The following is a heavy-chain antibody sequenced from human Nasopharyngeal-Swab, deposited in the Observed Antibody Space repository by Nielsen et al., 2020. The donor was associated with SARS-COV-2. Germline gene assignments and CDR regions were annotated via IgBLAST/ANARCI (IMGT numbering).Heavy chain of an antibody. CDR1: GFTFSSYG. J-gene: IGHJ4*02. V-gene: IGHV3-30*18. Sequence: GESLKISCAASGFTFSSYGMHWVRQAPGKGLEWVAVISYDGSNKYYADSVKGRFTISRDNSKNTLYLQMNSLRAEDTAVYYCAKGWGGIYYFDYWGQGTLVTVS. CDR3: AKGWGGIYYFDY. D-gene: IGHD7-27*01. CDR2: ISYDGSNK.